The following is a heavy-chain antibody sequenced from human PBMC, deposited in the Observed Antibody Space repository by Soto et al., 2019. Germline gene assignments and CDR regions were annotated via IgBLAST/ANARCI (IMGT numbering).Heavy chain of an antibody. V-gene: IGHV3-23*01. CDR1: GFTFSSYA. D-gene: IGHD3-9*01. CDR3: AKDGGVLRYFDWLLSDFDY. CDR2: ISGSGGST. Sequence: GGSLRLSXAASGFTFSSYAMSWVRQAPGKGLEWVSAISGSGGSTYYADSVKGRFTISRDNSKNTLYLQMNSLRAEDTAVYYCAKDGGVLRYFDWLLSDFDYWGQGTLVTVSS. J-gene: IGHJ4*02.